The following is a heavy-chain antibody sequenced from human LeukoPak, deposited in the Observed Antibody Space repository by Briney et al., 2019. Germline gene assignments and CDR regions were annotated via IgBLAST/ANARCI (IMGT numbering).Heavy chain of an antibody. D-gene: IGHD2-2*01. CDR3: AKDLGYCSSTSCRDFDY. J-gene: IGHJ4*02. Sequence: GGSLRLSCAASGFTFSSYGMHWVRRAPGKGLGWVAFIRYDGSNKYYADSVKGRFTISRDNSKNTLYLQMNSLRAEDTAVYYCAKDLGYCSSTSCRDFDYWGQGTLVTVSS. CDR2: IRYDGSNK. V-gene: IGHV3-30*02. CDR1: GFTFSSYG.